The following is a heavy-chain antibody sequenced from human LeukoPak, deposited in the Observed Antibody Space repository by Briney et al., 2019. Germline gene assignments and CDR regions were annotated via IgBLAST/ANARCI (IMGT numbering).Heavy chain of an antibody. CDR3: ARRPLTVNAFDI. Sequence: SETLSLTCTVSGDSIINNYWSWIRQPPGKGLEWIGYIYDSGSTKYNPSLKSRVTTSVDTSKNLFSLKLSSVTAADTAVYYCARRPLTVNAFDIWGQGTMVTVSS. V-gene: IGHV4-59*08. D-gene: IGHD7-27*01. CDR2: IYDSGST. CDR1: GDSIINNY. J-gene: IGHJ3*02.